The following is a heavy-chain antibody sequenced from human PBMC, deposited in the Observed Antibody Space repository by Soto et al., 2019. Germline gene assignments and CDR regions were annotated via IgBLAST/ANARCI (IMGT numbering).Heavy chain of an antibody. D-gene: IGHD4-17*01. Sequence: QVQLVQSGAEVGKPGASVKVSCKASGYTFTSYDINCVRQASGQGLEWMGWMNPNSGNTGSAQRFQGRLTMTRNTSINAAYMELTSLTSEAAAVYYCARVHTVTTYFDVWGRGTLVAVSS. V-gene: IGHV1-8*01. CDR1: GYTFTSYD. J-gene: IGHJ2*01. CDR2: MNPNSGNT. CDR3: ARVHTVTTYFDV.